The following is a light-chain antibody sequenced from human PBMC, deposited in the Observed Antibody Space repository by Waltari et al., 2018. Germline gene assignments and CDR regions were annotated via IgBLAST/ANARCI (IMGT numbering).Light chain of an antibody. CDR3: QQYYTPLT. CDR2: WAS. J-gene: IGKJ4*01. CDR1: QSVLYSSDNKNY. Sequence: DIVMTQSPDSLAVSLGERATIAVKASQSVLYSSDNKNYLAWYQQKPGQPPKLLISWASIRESGVPDRFSGSGSGTDFTLTISSLQAEDVAVYYCQQYYTPLTFGGGTKVEIK. V-gene: IGKV4-1*01.